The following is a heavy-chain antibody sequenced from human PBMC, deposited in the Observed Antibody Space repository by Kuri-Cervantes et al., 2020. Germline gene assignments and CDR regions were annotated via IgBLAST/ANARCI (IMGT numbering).Heavy chain of an antibody. CDR2: IDWDDDK. CDR1: GFSPSTSEMC. D-gene: IGHD1-26*01. V-gene: IGHV2-70*11. J-gene: IGHJ6*02. CDR3: ARIPSYYGQSGMDV. Sequence: SGPTLVKPTQTLTLTCTFSGFSPSTSEMCVSWIRQPPGKALERLARIDWDDDKYYSTSLKTRLTISKDTSKNQVVLTMTNMDPVDTATYYCARIPSYYGQSGMDVWGQGTTVTVSS.